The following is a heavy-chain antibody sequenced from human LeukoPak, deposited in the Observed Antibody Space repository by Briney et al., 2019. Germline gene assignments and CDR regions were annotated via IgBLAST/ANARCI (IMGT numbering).Heavy chain of an antibody. Sequence: SVKVSCKASGGTFSSYAISWVRQAPGQGLEWMGGIIPIFGTANYARKFQGRVTITTDESTSTAYMELSSLRSEDTAVYYCARGHYYDSSGYYLFDYWGQGTLVTVSS. CDR1: GGTFSSYA. CDR3: ARGHYYDSSGYYLFDY. D-gene: IGHD3-22*01. CDR2: IIPIFGTA. V-gene: IGHV1-69*05. J-gene: IGHJ4*02.